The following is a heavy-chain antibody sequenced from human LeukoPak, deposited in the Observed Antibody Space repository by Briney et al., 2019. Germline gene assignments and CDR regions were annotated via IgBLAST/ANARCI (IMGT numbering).Heavy chain of an antibody. D-gene: IGHD5-18*01. CDR2: IYYSGST. J-gene: IGHJ3*02. Sequence: PSETLSLTCTVSGGSISSYYWGWIRQPPGKGLEWIGYIYYSGSTNYNPSLKSRVTISVDTSKNQFSLKLSSVTAADTAVYYCARHHSSSGYSYGLGAFDIWGQGTMVTVSS. CDR1: GGSISSYY. CDR3: ARHHSSSGYSYGLGAFDI. V-gene: IGHV4-59*08.